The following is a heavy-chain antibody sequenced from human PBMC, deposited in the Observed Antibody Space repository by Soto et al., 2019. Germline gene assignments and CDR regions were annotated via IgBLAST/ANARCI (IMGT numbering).Heavy chain of an antibody. CDR3: ARDSVTYEYIWGSYDY. CDR1: GFTFSSYW. Sequence: GGSLRLSCAASGFTFSSYWMSWVRQAPGKGLEWVANIKQNGSEKYYVDSVKGRFTISRDNAKNSLYLQMTGLRAEDTAVYYCARDSVTYEYIWGSYDYWGQGTLVTVSS. CDR2: IKQNGSEK. D-gene: IGHD3-16*01. J-gene: IGHJ4*02. V-gene: IGHV3-7*01.